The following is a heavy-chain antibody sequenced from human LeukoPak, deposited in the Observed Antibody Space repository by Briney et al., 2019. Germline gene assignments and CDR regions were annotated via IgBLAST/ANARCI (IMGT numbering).Heavy chain of an antibody. CDR2: IYYSGGA. V-gene: IGHV4-59*01. J-gene: IGHJ4*02. Sequence: SETLSLTCTVSGGSINTYFWSWIRQPPGKGLEWIGYIYYSGGATYNPSLKSRVTISVDTSKNQFSVKLSSVTAADTGLYYCARGLNSGSYAPFNYWGQGTLVTVSS. CDR1: GGSINTYF. D-gene: IGHD3-16*01. CDR3: ARGLNSGSYAPFNY.